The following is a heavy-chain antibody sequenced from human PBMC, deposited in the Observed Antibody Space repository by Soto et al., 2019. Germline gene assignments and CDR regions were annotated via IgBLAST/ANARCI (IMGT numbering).Heavy chain of an antibody. Sequence: EVQLVESGGGLVQPGGSLRLSCAASGFTFSSYAMSWVRQAPGKGLEWVSAIGGSGGTTFYADSVKGRFTISRDNSKNTLFLQLNSLRAEDTAVYYCAKRGRYDGSYSAFDIWGQGAMVTVSS. D-gene: IGHD1-26*01. V-gene: IGHV3-23*04. CDR1: GFTFSSYA. CDR3: AKRGRYDGSYSAFDI. J-gene: IGHJ3*02. CDR2: IGGSGGTT.